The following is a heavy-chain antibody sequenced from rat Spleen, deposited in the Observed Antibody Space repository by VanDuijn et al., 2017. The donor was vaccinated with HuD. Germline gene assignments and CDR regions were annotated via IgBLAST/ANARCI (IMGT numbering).Heavy chain of an antibody. D-gene: IGHD5-1*01. CDR1: GFSLTSYH. CDR3: ARQTGSFDY. CDR2: IWAGGNT. Sequence: QVQLKESGPGLVQPSQTLSLTCTVSGFSLTSYHVSWVSQPPGKSLVWMGTIWAGGNTNYNSAVQSRLSISRDTSKSQVFLKMNSLQPEDTGTYYCARQTGSFDYWGQGVMVTVSS. V-gene: IGHV2-72*01. J-gene: IGHJ2*01.